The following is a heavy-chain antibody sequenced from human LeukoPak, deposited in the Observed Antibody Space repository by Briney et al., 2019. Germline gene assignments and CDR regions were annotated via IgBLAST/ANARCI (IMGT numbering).Heavy chain of an antibody. Sequence: GGSLRLARTASGFNISTYSMNWVRQAPGKGLEWVSSISASASYIYYADSLKGRFTNSKDDTKNSVYLYMGSLRAEDTAVYYCARWTTSAWYSFDYWGQGTLVTVSS. CDR3: ARWTTSAWYSFDY. CDR1: GFNISTYS. J-gene: IGHJ4*02. V-gene: IGHV3-21*01. CDR2: ISASASYI. D-gene: IGHD2-2*01.